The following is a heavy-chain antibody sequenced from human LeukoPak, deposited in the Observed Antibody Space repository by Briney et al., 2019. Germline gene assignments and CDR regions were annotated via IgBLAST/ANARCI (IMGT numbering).Heavy chain of an antibody. J-gene: IGHJ4*02. D-gene: IGHD2-2*01. CDR1: GCTYSSYT. V-gene: IGHV3-21*03. CDR3: ARDFGGYWSSTSCYLGHLDY. CDR2: IISSGSYI. Sequence: GGALRLSCASSGCTYSSYTMNWVRQAPGKGLEWVSSIISSGSYIYKADSVKGRFTISRDNAKTSLYLQMNSLRAEDTAVYYWARDFGGYWSSTSCYLGHLDYWGQGTLVTVSS.